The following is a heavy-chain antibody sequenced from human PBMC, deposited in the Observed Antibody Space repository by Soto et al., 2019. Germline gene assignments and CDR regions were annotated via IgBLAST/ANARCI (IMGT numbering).Heavy chain of an antibody. J-gene: IGHJ6*02. CDR1: GGTFISYA. CDR3: ASDGEYYDILTGSPHKYYYGMHX. CDR2: IIPIFGTA. Sequence: SVKVSFKSSGGTFISYAISWVRQAPGQGLEWIGGIIPIFGTANYSQNFQGRVTITADESTSTSYMELSSLRSEDTAVYYCASDGEYYDILTGSPHKYYYGMHXWGQGTTVTVS. V-gene: IGHV1-69*13. D-gene: IGHD3-9*01.